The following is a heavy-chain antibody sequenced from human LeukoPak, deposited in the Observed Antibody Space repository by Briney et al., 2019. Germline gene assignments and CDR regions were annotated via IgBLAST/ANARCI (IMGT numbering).Heavy chain of an antibody. D-gene: IGHD3-22*01. V-gene: IGHV1-2*02. Sequence: ASVKVSCKASGYTFTGYYMHWVRQAPGQGLEWMGWINPNSGGTNYAQKFQGRVTMTRDTSISTAYMELSRLRSDDTAVYYCASGYYDSSGYALELDYWGQGTLVTVSS. CDR2: INPNSGGT. CDR1: GYTFTGYY. CDR3: ASGYYDSSGYALELDY. J-gene: IGHJ4*02.